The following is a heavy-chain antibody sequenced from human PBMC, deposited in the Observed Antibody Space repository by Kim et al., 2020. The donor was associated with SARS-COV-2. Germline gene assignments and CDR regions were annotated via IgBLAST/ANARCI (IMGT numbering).Heavy chain of an antibody. D-gene: IGHD1-26*01. CDR3: ARARSQAPFDY. J-gene: IGHJ4*02. Sequence: KSYPDAGKGRLPISRDKSKHPLYMQMNSLGAEDTAVYYCARARSQAPFDYWGQGTLVTVSS. V-gene: IGHV3-33*01. CDR2: K.